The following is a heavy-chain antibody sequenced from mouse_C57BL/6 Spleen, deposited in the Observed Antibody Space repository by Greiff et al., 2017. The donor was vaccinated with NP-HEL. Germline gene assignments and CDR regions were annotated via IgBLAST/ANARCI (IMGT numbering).Heavy chain of an antibody. D-gene: IGHD1-1*01. CDR3: AMTPYYYGPFDY. V-gene: IGHV5-17*01. Sequence: DVMLVESGGGLVKPGGSLKLSCAASGFTFSDYGMHWVRQAPEKGLEWVAYISSGSSTISYADTVKGRFTISRDNAKNTLFLQMTILRSEDTAMYYCAMTPYYYGPFDYWGQGTTLTVSS. CDR1: GFTFSDYG. CDR2: ISSGSSTI. J-gene: IGHJ2*01.